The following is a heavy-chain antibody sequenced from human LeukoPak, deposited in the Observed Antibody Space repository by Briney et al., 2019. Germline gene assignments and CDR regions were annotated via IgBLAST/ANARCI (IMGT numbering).Heavy chain of an antibody. CDR1: GGSFSGYY. D-gene: IGHD3-10*01. J-gene: IGHJ4*02. CDR2: INHSGST. V-gene: IGHV4-34*01. Sequence: PSETLSLTCAVYGGSFSGYYWSWIRQPPGKGLEWIGEINHSGSTNYNPSLRSRVTISLDTSKNQFSLKLSSVTAADTAVYYCARRGSGRVDYWGQGTLVTVSS. CDR3: ARRGSGRVDY.